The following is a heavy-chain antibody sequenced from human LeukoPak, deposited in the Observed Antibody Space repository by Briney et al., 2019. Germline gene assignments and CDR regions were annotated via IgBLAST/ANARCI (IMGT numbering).Heavy chain of an antibody. Sequence: SETLSLTCTVSGGSISSYYWSWIRQPAGKGLEWIGRIYTSGSTNYNPSLKSRVTMSVDTSKNQFSLKLSSVTAADTVVYYCARHGYYDSSGYYSLVHYYYGMDVWGQGTTVTVSS. J-gene: IGHJ6*02. CDR1: GGSISSYY. CDR2: IYTSGST. CDR3: ARHGYYDSSGYYSLVHYYYGMDV. D-gene: IGHD3-22*01. V-gene: IGHV4-4*07.